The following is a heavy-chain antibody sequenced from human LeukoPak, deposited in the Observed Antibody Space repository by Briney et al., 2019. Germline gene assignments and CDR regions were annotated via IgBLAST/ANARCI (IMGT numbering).Heavy chain of an antibody. V-gene: IGHV3-23*01. D-gene: IGHD2-21*02. CDR3: AKSSSVVVVTDHDY. J-gene: IGHJ4*02. Sequence: TGGSLRLSCAASGFTFSSYAMSWVRQAPGKGLEWVSAISGSGGSTYYADSVKGRFTISRDNSKNTLYLQMNSLRAEDTAIYYCAKSSSVVVVTDHDYWGQGTLVTVSS. CDR2: ISGSGGST. CDR1: GFTFSSYA.